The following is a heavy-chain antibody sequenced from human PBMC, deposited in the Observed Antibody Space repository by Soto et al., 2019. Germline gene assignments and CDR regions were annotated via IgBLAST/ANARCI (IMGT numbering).Heavy chain of an antibody. Sequence: LRLSCAASGFTFSSYWMHWVRQAPGKGLVWVSRINSDGSSTSYAGSVMGRFTISRDNAKNTLYLQMNSLRAEDTAVYYCARDGGGYGDYVDIWGQGTMVTVSS. CDR2: INSDGSST. CDR3: ARDGGGYGDYVDI. D-gene: IGHD4-17*01. V-gene: IGHV3-74*01. J-gene: IGHJ3*02. CDR1: GFTFSSYW.